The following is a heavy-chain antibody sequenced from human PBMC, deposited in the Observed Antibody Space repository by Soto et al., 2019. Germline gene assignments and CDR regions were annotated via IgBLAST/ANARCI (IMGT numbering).Heavy chain of an antibody. V-gene: IGHV1-46*01. CDR3: ARDQSSGGSCYSCYYGMDV. CDR1: GYTFTSYY. J-gene: IGHJ6*02. D-gene: IGHD2-15*01. CDR2: INPSGGST. Sequence: ASLKVSCKASGYTFTSYYMHWVRQAPGQGLEWMGIINPSGGSTSYAQKFQGRVTMTRDTSTSTVYMELSSLRSEDTAVYYCARDQSSGGSCYSCYYGMDVWGQGTTVTVSS.